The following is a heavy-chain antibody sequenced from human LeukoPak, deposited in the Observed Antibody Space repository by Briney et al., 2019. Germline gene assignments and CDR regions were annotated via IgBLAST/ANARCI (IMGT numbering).Heavy chain of an antibody. CDR2: ISSSSSYI. J-gene: IGHJ4*02. CDR3: ARDSTVVTRMSY. D-gene: IGHD4-17*01. V-gene: IGHV3-21*01. Sequence: GGSPRLSCAASGFTFSSYSMNWVRQAPGKGLEWVSSISSSSSYIYYADSVKGRFTISRDNAKNSLYLQMNSLRAEDTAVYYCARDSTVVTRMSYWGQGTLVTVSS. CDR1: GFTFSSYS.